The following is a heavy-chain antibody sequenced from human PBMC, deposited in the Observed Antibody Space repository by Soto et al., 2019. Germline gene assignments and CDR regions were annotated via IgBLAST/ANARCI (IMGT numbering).Heavy chain of an antibody. CDR2: IRSKADSYAT. V-gene: IGHV3-73*02. CDR1: GFTFSVST. J-gene: IGHJ3*02. CDR3: PPRGGKRLIAFDI. Sequence: EVQVVESGGGLVQPGGSLKLSCAASGFTFSVSTIHWFRQASGKGLEWVGRIRSKADSYATQYTESVKGRFTFSRDDSKTTAYLQMTSLTIEDTGVYYCPPRGGKRLIAFDIWGQGTIVTVSS. D-gene: IGHD3-16*01.